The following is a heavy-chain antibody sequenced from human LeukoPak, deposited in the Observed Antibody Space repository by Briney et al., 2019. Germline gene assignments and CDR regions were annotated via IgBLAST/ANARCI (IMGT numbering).Heavy chain of an antibody. Sequence: GGSLRLSCAPSGFTFSSYAMSWVRQAPGKGLEWVSAISGSGGSTYYADSVKGRFTISRDNSKNTLYLQMNSLRAEDTAVYYCAKSTIVVVITPLDYWGQGTLVTVSS. CDR1: GFTFSSYA. CDR2: ISGSGGST. CDR3: AKSTIVVVITPLDY. D-gene: IGHD3-22*01. J-gene: IGHJ4*02. V-gene: IGHV3-23*01.